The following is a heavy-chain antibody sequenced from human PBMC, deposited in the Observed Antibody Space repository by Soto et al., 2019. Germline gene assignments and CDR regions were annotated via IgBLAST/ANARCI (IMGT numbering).Heavy chain of an antibody. D-gene: IGHD1-26*01. CDR1: GFSLSDYY. CDR2: ISSSSSYT. CDR3: ARELGGSYPFDY. J-gene: IGHJ4*02. Sequence: VQLVESGGGLAKPGGSLRLSCAASGFSLSDYYMSWIRQAPGKGLEWVSYISSSSSYTNYADSVKGRFTISRVNAKNSLYLQMNSLRAEDTAVYYCARELGGSYPFDYWGQGTLVTVSS. V-gene: IGHV3-11*06.